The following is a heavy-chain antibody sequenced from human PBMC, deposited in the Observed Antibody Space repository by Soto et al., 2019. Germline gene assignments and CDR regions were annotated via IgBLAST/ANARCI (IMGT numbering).Heavy chain of an antibody. CDR2: IWYDGSNK. Sequence: QVQLVESGGGVVQPGRSLRLSCAASGFTFSSYGMHWVRQAPGKGLEWVAGIWYDGSNKYYADSVKGRFTISRDNSKNTLYLQMNSLRAEDTAVYYCARGGYYGMDVWGQGTTVTVSS. D-gene: IGHD2-15*01. J-gene: IGHJ6*02. CDR1: GFTFSSYG. V-gene: IGHV3-33*01. CDR3: ARGGYYGMDV.